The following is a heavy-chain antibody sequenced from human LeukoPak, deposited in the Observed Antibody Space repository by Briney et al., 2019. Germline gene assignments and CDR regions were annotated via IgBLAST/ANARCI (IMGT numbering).Heavy chain of an antibody. Sequence: GGSLRLSCAASGFTVSSNYMSWVRQAPGKGLEWVSGISWNSGSIGYADSVKGRFTISRDNAKNSLYLQMNSLRAEDTALYYCAKAQSGSYYFSYFDYWGQGTLVTVSS. V-gene: IGHV3-9*01. CDR1: GFTVSSNY. D-gene: IGHD1-26*01. CDR2: ISWNSGSI. J-gene: IGHJ4*02. CDR3: AKAQSGSYYFSYFDY.